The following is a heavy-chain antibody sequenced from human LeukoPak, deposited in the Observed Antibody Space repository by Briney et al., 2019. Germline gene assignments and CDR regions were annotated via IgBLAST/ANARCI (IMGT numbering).Heavy chain of an antibody. J-gene: IGHJ4*02. CDR1: GGTFSSYA. CDR2: IIPIFGTA. Sequence: ASVKVSCKASGGTFSSYAISWVRQAPGQGLEWMGRIIPIFGTANCAQKFQSRVTITTDESTSTAYMELSSLRSEDTAVYYCARDRWTAMVTWYFDYWGQGTLVTVSS. V-gene: IGHV1-69*05. CDR3: ARDRWTAMVTWYFDY. D-gene: IGHD5-18*01.